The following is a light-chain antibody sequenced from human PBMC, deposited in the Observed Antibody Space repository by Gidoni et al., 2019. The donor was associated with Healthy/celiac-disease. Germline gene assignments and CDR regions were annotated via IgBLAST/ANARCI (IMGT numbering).Light chain of an antibody. V-gene: IGKV2-28*01. Sequence: DIVMTQSPLSLPVTPGEPASLSCRSSQSLLHSNGYNYLDWYLQKPGQSPQLLIDLGSNRASGVPDRCSGSGSGTDFTLKSSRVEAEYVGVYYCMQALQTPFTFGPGTKVDIK. CDR3: MQALQTPFT. CDR2: LGS. CDR1: QSLLHSNGYNY. J-gene: IGKJ3*01.